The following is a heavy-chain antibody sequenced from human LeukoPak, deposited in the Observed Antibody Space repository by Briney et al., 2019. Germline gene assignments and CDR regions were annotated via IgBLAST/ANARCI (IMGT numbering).Heavy chain of an antibody. J-gene: IGHJ4*02. Sequence: GGSLRLSCAASGFTFSSYAMSWVRQAPGKGLEWVSAISGGGGSTYYADSVKGRFTISRDNSKNTLYLQMNSLRAEDTAVYYCANLNWYRYYFDYWGQGTLVTVSS. D-gene: IGHD6-13*01. CDR1: GFTFSSYA. CDR2: ISGGGGST. CDR3: ANLNWYRYYFDY. V-gene: IGHV3-23*01.